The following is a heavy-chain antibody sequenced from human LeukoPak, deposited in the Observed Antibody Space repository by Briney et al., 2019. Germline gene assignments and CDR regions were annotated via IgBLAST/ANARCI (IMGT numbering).Heavy chain of an antibody. CDR3: ARGGVGGPTYFDC. Sequence: SVKVSCKXSGGTFSSYTISWVRQAPGQGLEWMGRIIPILGIANYSQKFQGGVTITADKSTSTAYMELSSLRSEDTAVYYCARGGVGGPTYFDCWGQGTLVTVSS. V-gene: IGHV1-69*02. CDR1: GGTFSSYT. D-gene: IGHD3-16*01. J-gene: IGHJ4*02. CDR2: IIPILGIA.